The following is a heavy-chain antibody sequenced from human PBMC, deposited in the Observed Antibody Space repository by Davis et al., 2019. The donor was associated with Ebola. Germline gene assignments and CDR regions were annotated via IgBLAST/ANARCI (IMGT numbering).Heavy chain of an antibody. Sequence: SETLSLTCAVSGGSISSSNWWSWVRQPPGKGLEWIGEIYHSGNTNYNPSLKSRVTISVDKSKNQFSLKLSSVTAADTAVYYCARRVAIGYCSSTSCYDAFDIWGQGTMVTVSS. CDR3: ARRVAIGYCSSTSCYDAFDI. D-gene: IGHD2-2*01. J-gene: IGHJ3*02. CDR1: GGSISSSNW. V-gene: IGHV4-4*02. CDR2: IYHSGNT.